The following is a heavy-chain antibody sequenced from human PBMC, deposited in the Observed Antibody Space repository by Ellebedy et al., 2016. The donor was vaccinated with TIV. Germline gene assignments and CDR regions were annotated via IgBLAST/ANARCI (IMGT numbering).Heavy chain of an antibody. Sequence: GESLKISCAASGFTFSSYDMHWVGQATGKGLEWVSAIGTAGDTYYPGSVKGRFTISRENAKNSLYLQMNSLRAEDTAVYYCARVRFGDTAVDYWGQGTLVTVSS. J-gene: IGHJ4*02. CDR1: GFTFSSYD. V-gene: IGHV3-13*01. CDR2: IGTAGDT. D-gene: IGHD5-18*01. CDR3: ARVRFGDTAVDY.